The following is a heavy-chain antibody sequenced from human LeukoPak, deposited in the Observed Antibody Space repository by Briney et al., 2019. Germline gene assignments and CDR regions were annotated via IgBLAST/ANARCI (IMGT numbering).Heavy chain of an antibody. J-gene: IGHJ4*02. CDR3: AKDFSVYCYDSRVLDY. V-gene: IGHV3-30*18. Sequence: GGSLRLSCAASGFTFSSYGMHWVRQAPGKGLEWVAVISYDGSNKYYADSVKGRFTISRDNSKNTVYLQMNSLRAEDTAVYYCAKDFSVYCYDSRVLDYWGQGTLVTVSS. D-gene: IGHD3-22*01. CDR2: ISYDGSNK. CDR1: GFTFSSYG.